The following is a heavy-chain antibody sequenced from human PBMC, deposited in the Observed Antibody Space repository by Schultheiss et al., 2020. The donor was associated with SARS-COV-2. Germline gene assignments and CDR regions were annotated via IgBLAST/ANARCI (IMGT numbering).Heavy chain of an antibody. J-gene: IGHJ4*02. Sequence: SQTLSLTCAVSGGSISSGGYSWSWIRQPPGKGLEWIGYIYHSGSTYYNPSLKSRVTISVDTSKNQFSLKLSSVTAADTAVYYCAREGSSVGGTDYWGQGTLVTVSS. CDR3: AREGSSVGGTDY. CDR1: GGSISSGGYS. D-gene: IGHD1-1*01. CDR2: IYHSGST. V-gene: IGHV4-30-2*05.